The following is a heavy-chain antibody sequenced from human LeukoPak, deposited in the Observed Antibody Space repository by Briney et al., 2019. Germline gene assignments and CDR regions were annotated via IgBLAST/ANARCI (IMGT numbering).Heavy chain of an antibody. J-gene: IGHJ4*02. V-gene: IGHV4-34*01. CDR1: SGSFSGYY. CDR3: ARGWGYSYGYLFNY. Sequence: SETLSLTCAVYSGSFSGYYWSWIRQPPGKGLEWIGEINHSGSTNYNPSLKSRVTISVDTSKNQFSLKLSSVTAADTAVYYCARGWGYSYGYLFNYWGQGTLVTVSS. D-gene: IGHD5-18*01. CDR2: INHSGST.